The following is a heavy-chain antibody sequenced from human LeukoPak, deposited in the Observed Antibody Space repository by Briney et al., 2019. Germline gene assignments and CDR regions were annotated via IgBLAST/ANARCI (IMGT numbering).Heavy chain of an antibody. CDR2: IYYSGST. CDR3: ARWNRYSYGFLAIDY. J-gene: IGHJ4*02. CDR1: GGSFSGYY. D-gene: IGHD5-18*01. Sequence: KPSETLSLTCAVYGGSFSGYYWSWIRQPPGKGLEWIGYIYYSGSTNYNPSLKSRVTISVDTSKNQFSLKLSSVTAADTAVYYCARWNRYSYGFLAIDYWGQGTLVTVSS. V-gene: IGHV4-59*01.